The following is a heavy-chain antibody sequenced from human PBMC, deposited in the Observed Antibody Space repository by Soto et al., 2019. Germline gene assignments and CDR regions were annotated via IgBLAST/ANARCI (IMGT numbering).Heavy chain of an antibody. D-gene: IGHD2-2*03. J-gene: IGHJ4*02. CDR3: AREGNLGRWIQPLDS. V-gene: IGHV4-61*03. CDR2: IHYSGNT. CDR1: GGSVSSGSYY. Sequence: SETLSLTCTVSGGSVSSGSYYWSWIRPPPGKGLERIGNIHYSGNTKYSPSLKSRVTMSVDTSKNHFSLKLISVTTADTAVYFCAREGNLGRWIQPLDSWGQGTLVTVSS.